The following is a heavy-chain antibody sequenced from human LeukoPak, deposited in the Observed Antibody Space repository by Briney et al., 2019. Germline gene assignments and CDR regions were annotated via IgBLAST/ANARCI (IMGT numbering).Heavy chain of an antibody. CDR2: MNPNSGNT. CDR1: GYTFTSYD. V-gene: IGHV1-8*01. Sequence: ASVTVSCKASGYTFTSYDINWVRQATGQGLEWMGWMNPNSGNTGYAQKFQGRVTMTRNTSISTAYMELSSLRSEDTAVYYCARSSSSWYFLTYWGQGTLVTVSS. D-gene: IGHD6-13*01. CDR3: ARSSSSWYFLTY. J-gene: IGHJ4*02.